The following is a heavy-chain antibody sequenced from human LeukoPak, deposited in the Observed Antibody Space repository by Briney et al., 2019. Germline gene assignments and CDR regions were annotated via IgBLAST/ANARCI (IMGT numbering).Heavy chain of an antibody. V-gene: IGHV4-61*02. Sequence: PSETLSLTCTVSGGSISSGSYYWSWIRQPAGKGLEWIGRIYTSGSTNYNPSLKSRVTISVDTSKNQFSLKLSSVTAADTAVYYCAGVEDAFDIWGQGTMVTVSS. CDR3: AGVEDAFDI. CDR2: IYTSGST. CDR1: GGSISSGSYY. J-gene: IGHJ3*02.